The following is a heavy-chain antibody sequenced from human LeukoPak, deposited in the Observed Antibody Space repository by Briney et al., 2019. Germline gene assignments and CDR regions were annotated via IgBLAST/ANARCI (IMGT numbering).Heavy chain of an antibody. CDR3: ATDSHCSGGSCYFH. J-gene: IGHJ4*02. CDR1: GYTLTELS. V-gene: IGHV1-24*01. CDR2: FDPEDGET. Sequence: ASVKVSCKVSGYTLTELSMHWVRQAPGKGLEWMGGFDPEDGETIYAQKFQGRVTMTEDTSTDTAYMELSSLRSEDTAVYYCATDSHCSGGSCYFHWGQGTLVTVSP. D-gene: IGHD2-15*01.